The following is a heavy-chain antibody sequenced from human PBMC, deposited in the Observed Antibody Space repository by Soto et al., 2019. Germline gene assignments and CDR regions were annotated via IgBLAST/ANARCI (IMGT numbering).Heavy chain of an antibody. CDR2: IQSGGST. D-gene: IGHD1-1*01. Sequence: EVQLVESGGDLVQPGGSLRLSCAASGFSVNSKYMSWVRQAPGKGLEWVSLIQSGGSTYYADSVKGRFSISRDSLVNTLYLQMNSLRAEDTAVYYCAKGRGQNWNFDYWGQGTLVTVSP. CDR3: AKGRGQNWNFDY. J-gene: IGHJ4*02. V-gene: IGHV3-66*01. CDR1: GFSVNSKY.